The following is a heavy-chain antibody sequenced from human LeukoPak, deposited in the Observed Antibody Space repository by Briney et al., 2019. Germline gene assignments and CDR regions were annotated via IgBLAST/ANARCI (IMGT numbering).Heavy chain of an antibody. CDR2: ISSSGSTI. CDR3: ARVVSSGWYSDY. Sequence: GGSLRLSCAASGFTFSSYEMNRVRQAPGKGLEWVSYISSSGSTIYYADSVKGRFTISRDNAKNSLYLQMNSLRAEDTAVYYCARVVSSGWYSDYWGQGTLVTVSS. D-gene: IGHD6-19*01. CDR1: GFTFSSYE. V-gene: IGHV3-48*03. J-gene: IGHJ4*02.